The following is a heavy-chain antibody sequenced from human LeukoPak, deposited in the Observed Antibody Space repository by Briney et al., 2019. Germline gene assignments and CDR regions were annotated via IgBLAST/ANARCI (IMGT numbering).Heavy chain of an antibody. J-gene: IGHJ4*02. D-gene: IGHD2-2*01. V-gene: IGHV1-2*02. Sequence: ASVKVSCKASGYTFTGYYMHWVRQAPGQGLEWMGWINPNSGGTNYAQKFQGRVTMTRDTSISTAYMELSRLRSDDTAVYYCASYCSSTSCYEPYFDYWGQGTLVTVSS. CDR2: INPNSGGT. CDR3: ASYCSSTSCYEPYFDY. CDR1: GYTFTGYY.